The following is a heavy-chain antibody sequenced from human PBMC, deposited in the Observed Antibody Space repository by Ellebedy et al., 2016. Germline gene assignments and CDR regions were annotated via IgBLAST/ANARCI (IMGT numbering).Heavy chain of an antibody. CDR3: AKDVGYFDWLLSEAGASYFDY. V-gene: IGHV3-30*18. CDR1: GFTFSSYG. J-gene: IGHJ4*02. Sequence: GESLKISXAASGFTFSSYGMHWVRQAPGKGLEWVAVISYDGSNKYYADSVKGRFTISRDNSKNTLYLQMNSLRAEGTAVYYCAKDVGYFDWLLSEAGASYFDYWGQGTLVTVSS. D-gene: IGHD3-9*01. CDR2: ISYDGSNK.